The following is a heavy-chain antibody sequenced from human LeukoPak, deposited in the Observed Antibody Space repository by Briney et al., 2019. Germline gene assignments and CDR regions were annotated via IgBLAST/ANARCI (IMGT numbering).Heavy chain of an antibody. CDR3: AKATVTPDQFDY. CDR2: ISDSGGST. Sequence: GGSLRLSCAASGFTFSSYAMSWVRQAPGKWLEWVSAISDSGGSTYYADSVKGRFTISRDNSKNTLYLQMNSLRAEDTAVYYCAKATVTPDQFDYWGQGTLVTVSS. CDR1: GFTFSSYA. J-gene: IGHJ4*02. D-gene: IGHD4-17*01. V-gene: IGHV3-23*01.